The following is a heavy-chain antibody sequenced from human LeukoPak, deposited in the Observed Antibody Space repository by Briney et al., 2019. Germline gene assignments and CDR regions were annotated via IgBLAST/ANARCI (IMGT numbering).Heavy chain of an antibody. Sequence: HPGGSLRLSCAASGFTFDDYAMHWVRRAPGKGLEWVSGISWNSGSIGYADSVKGRFTISRDNAKNSLYLQMNSLRAEDTALYYCAKDRRGYSGTFDYWGQGTLSPSPQ. D-gene: IGHD5-12*01. CDR3: AKDRRGYSGTFDY. CDR1: GFTFDDYA. J-gene: IGHJ4*02. V-gene: IGHV3-9*01. CDR2: ISWNSGSI.